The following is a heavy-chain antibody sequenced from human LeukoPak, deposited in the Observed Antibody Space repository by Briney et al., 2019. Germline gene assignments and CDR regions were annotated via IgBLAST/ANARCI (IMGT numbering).Heavy chain of an antibody. D-gene: IGHD2-2*02. CDR3: ARDLRCSSTSCYTEGWFDP. CDR1: GFTFSTYW. J-gene: IGHJ5*02. CDR2: IKEDGSEK. Sequence: GGSLRLSCAASGFTFSTYWMSWVRQAPGKGLEWVANIKEDGSEKYYVDSVKGRFTISRGNAKNSLYLQMNSLRAEDTAVYYCARDLRCSSTSCYTEGWFDPWDKGTLVTVSS. V-gene: IGHV3-7*01.